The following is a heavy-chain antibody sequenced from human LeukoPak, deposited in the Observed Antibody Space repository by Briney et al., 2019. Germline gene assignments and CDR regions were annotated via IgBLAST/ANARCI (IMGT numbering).Heavy chain of an antibody. CDR3: ARESSVSGWFIY. CDR1: GFTVSNNF. J-gene: IGHJ4*02. D-gene: IGHD6-19*01. V-gene: IGHV3-53*04. CDR2: IYAGGST. Sequence: PGGPLRLSCAASGFTVSNNFMGWVRQAPGKGLEWVSGIYAGGSTYYAASVKGRFTLSRHNSENTLSLEMNSLRPEDTALYYCARESSVSGWFIYWGQGTLVTVSS.